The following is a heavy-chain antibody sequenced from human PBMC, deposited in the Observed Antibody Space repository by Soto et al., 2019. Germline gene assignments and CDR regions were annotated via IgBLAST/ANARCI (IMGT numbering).Heavy chain of an antibody. CDR1: AGSITTSY. V-gene: IGHV4-59*01. D-gene: IGHD3-22*01. CDR2: ISYRGST. CDR3: ASSGIVGREVNTWFDP. Sequence: PSETLSLTCTVSAGSITTSYWSWIRHPLAKSLEWIGYISYRGSTNYNPSLKSRLTISIDTSKSQISPKLTSMTTADTAVYYCASSGIVGREVNTWFDPWGQGTLVTVSS. J-gene: IGHJ5*02.